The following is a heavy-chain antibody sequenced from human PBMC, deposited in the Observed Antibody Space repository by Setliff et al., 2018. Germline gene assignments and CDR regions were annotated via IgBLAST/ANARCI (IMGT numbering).Heavy chain of an antibody. V-gene: IGHV4-38-2*01. CDR1: GYSISSGYY. CDR3: ARHVLGYSSSYNWFDP. Sequence: SETLSLICAVSGYSISSGYYWGWIRQPPGKGLEWIGSIYHSGSTYYNPSLKSRVTISVDTSKNRFSLKLSSVTAADTAVYYCARHVLGYSSSYNWFDPWGQGTLVTVS. D-gene: IGHD6-6*01. CDR2: IYHSGST. J-gene: IGHJ5*02.